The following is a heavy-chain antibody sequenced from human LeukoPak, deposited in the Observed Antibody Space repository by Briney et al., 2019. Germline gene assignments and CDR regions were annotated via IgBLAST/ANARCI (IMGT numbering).Heavy chain of an antibody. CDR3: ASDILTGYYGMDV. J-gene: IGHJ6*02. D-gene: IGHD3-9*01. CDR2: IYYSRST. CDR1: GGSISSYY. V-gene: IGHV4-59*01. Sequence: SETLSLTCTVSGGSISSYYWSWIRQPPGKGLEWIGYIYYSRSTNYNPSLKSRVTISVDTSKNQFSLKLSSVTAADTAVYYCASDILTGYYGMDVWGQGTTVTVSS.